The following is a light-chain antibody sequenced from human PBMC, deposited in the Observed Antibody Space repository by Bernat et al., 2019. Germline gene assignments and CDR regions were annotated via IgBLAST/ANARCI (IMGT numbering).Light chain of an antibody. CDR3: QSYDSSLSASV. Sequence: QSVLTQPPSVSGAPGQRVTISCTGSSSSIGAGYDVHWYQHLPGTAPKLHIYGDTNRPSGVPDRFSGSKSGTSASLAITGLRADAEADYYCQSYDSSLSASVFGTGTKVTVL. V-gene: IGLV1-40*01. CDR1: SSSIGAGYD. CDR2: GDT. J-gene: IGLJ1*01.